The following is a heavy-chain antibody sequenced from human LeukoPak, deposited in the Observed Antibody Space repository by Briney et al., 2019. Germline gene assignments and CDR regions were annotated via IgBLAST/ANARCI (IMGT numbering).Heavy chain of an antibody. CDR1: GYTFTGYY. J-gene: IGHJ4*02. Sequence: ASVKVSCKASGYTFTGYYMHWVRQAPGQGLEWMGWINPNSGGTNYAQKFQGRVTMTRDTSISTAYMELSRLRSDDTAVYYCARVTTTIVVGQMEVFDYWGQGTLVTVSS. CDR3: ARVTTTIVVGQMEVFDY. CDR2: INPNSGGT. V-gene: IGHV1-2*02. D-gene: IGHD3-22*01.